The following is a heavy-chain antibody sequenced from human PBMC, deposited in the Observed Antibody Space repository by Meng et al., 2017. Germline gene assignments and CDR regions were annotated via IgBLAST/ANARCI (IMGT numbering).Heavy chain of an antibody. Sequence: SVKVSCKSSGYMFTAYYIHWVRQAPGQGLEWMGGIIPIFGTANYAQKFQGRVTITADKSTSTAYMELSSLRSEDTAVYYCARGVGFYDSSGYLKYYFDYWGQGTLVTVSS. D-gene: IGHD3-22*01. CDR3: ARGVGFYDSSGYLKYYFDY. CDR2: IIPIFGTA. J-gene: IGHJ4*02. CDR1: GYMFTAYY. V-gene: IGHV1-69*06.